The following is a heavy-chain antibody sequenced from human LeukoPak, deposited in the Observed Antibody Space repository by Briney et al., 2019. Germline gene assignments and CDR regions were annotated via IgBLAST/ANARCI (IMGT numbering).Heavy chain of an antibody. V-gene: IGHV4-38-2*01. J-gene: IGHJ4*02. D-gene: IGHD3-3*01. CDR2: IFHSGST. CDR3: ARNFWSNFYTGDYFDY. CDR1: GYSISSGYY. Sequence: PSETLSLTCAVSGYSISSGYYWGWIRQPPGKGLEWIGTIFHSGSTYYSSSLKSRITISVDTSKNQFSLNLSSVTAADTAVYLCARNFWSNFYTGDYFDYWGQGTLVTVSS.